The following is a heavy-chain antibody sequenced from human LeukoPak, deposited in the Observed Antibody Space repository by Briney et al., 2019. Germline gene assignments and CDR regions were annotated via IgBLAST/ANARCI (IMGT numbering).Heavy chain of an antibody. CDR2: ISGSGGST. J-gene: IGHJ5*02. CDR3: AKGYYDSSGYPKWFDP. V-gene: IGHV3-23*01. D-gene: IGHD3-22*01. Sequence: PGGFLRLSCAASGFTFSSYAMSWVRQAPGKGLEWVSAISGSGGSTYYADSVKGRFTISRDNSKNTLYLQMNSLRAEDTAVYYCAKGYYDSSGYPKWFDPWGQGTLVTVS. CDR1: GFTFSSYA.